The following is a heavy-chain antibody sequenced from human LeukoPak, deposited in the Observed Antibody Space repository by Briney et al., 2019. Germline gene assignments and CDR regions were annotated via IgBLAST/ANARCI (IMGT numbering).Heavy chain of an antibody. V-gene: IGHV3-7*03. CDR3: AKDRVVAAGDEAFDI. CDR1: GFTFSSYW. J-gene: IGHJ3*02. Sequence: GGSLRLSCAASGFTFSSYWMSWVRQAPGKGLEWVANIKQDGSEKYYVDSVKGRFTISRDNAKNSLYLQMNSLRAEDTAVYYCAKDRVVAAGDEAFDIWGQGTMVTVSS. D-gene: IGHD2-2*01. CDR2: IKQDGSEK.